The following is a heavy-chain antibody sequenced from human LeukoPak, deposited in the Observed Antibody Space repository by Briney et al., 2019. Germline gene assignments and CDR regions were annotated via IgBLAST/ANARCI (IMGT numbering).Heavy chain of an antibody. CDR3: AGSSHQRNWFDP. V-gene: IGHV1-46*01. CDR2: VHSSGGVI. CDR1: GYTFTSDY. Sequence: ASVKVSCKASGYTFTSDYMNWVRQAPGQGLEWMGIVHSSGGVIKYAQEFQDRLTVTRDTSKSTIYMELSSLRSEDTAVYYCAGSSHQRNWFDPWGQGTLVIVSS. D-gene: IGHD1-26*01. J-gene: IGHJ5*02.